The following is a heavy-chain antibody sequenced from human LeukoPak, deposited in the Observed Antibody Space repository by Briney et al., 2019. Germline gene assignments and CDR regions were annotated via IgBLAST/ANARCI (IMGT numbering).Heavy chain of an antibody. D-gene: IGHD2-2*01. J-gene: IGHJ4*02. CDR3: ARLYQRYYFDC. V-gene: IGHV4-59*01. CDR1: GGSISSYY. CDR2: IYYSGST. Sequence: SETLSLTCTVSGGSISSYYWSWIRQPPGKGLEWIGNIYYSGSTNYNPSLKSRVTISVDTSKNQFSLNLSSVTAADTAAYYCARLYQRYYFDCWGQGTLVTVSS.